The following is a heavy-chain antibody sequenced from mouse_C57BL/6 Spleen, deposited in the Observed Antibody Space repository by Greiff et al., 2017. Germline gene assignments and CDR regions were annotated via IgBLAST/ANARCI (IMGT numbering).Heavy chain of an antibody. CDR3: AIDSSDYFDY. CDR1: GYSITSGYY. Sequence: EVQLQQSGPGLVKPSQSLSLTCSVTGYSITSGYYWNWIRQFPGNKLEWMGYISYDGSNNYNPSLKNRISITRDTSKNQFFLKLNSVTTEDTATYYCAIDSSDYFDYWGQGTTLTVSS. D-gene: IGHD3-2*02. CDR2: ISYDGSN. J-gene: IGHJ2*01. V-gene: IGHV3-6*01.